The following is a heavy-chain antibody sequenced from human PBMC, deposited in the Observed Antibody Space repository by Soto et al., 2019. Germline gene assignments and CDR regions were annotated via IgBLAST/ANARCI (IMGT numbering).Heavy chain of an antibody. CDR1: GFTFSSYG. J-gene: IGHJ3*02. V-gene: IGHV3-30*18. Sequence: VQLVESGGGVVQPGRSLSLSCAASGFTFSSYGMNWVRQAPGKGLEWVAVVSFDGYDKYYADSVKGRFTASRDNSKNTMYLQMNSLTTEDTDVYYCAKDRGGGELNPFDIWGQGTMVTVSS. CDR2: VSFDGYDK. CDR3: AKDRGGGELNPFDI. D-gene: IGHD2-21*01.